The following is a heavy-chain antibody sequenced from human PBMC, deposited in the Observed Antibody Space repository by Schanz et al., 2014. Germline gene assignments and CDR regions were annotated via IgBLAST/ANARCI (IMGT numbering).Heavy chain of an antibody. Sequence: QVQLVQSGAEVKKPGSSVKVSCKASGGTFSSSTLTWVRQAPGQGLEWMGRIIPILDKTNYAQKFKGRVTMTADKSTSTVYMEVSGLRSEDTAVYYCAKVDRTRYYAMDVWGRGTTVTVSS. CDR1: GGTFSSST. J-gene: IGHJ6*01. CDR3: AKVDRTRYYAMDV. D-gene: IGHD3-9*01. V-gene: IGHV1-69*08. CDR2: IIPILDKT.